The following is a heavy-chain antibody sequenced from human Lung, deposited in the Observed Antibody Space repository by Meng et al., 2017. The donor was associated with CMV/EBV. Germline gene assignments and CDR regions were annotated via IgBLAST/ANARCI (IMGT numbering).Heavy chain of an antibody. V-gene: IGHV1-18*01. CDR1: GYTFTSYG. Sequence: ASXXVSCKASGYTFTSYGISWVRQAPGQGLEWMGWISAYNGNTNYAQKLQGRVTMTTDTSTSTAYMELRSLRSDDTAVYYCARDRRNYGMDVWGQGTAVTGYS. J-gene: IGHJ6*01. CDR3: ARDRRNYGMDV. CDR2: ISAYNGNT.